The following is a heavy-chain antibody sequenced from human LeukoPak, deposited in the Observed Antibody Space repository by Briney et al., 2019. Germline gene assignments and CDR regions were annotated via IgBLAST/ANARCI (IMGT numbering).Heavy chain of an antibody. J-gene: IGHJ5*02. Sequence: ASVKVSCKASGYTFTGYYMHWVRQAPGQGLEWMGWINPNSGGTNYAQKFQGRVTMTRDTSISTAYMELSRLRSDDTAVYYCASCGLWSGEPTRDWFDPWGQGTLVTVSS. CDR1: GYTFTGYY. CDR2: INPNSGGT. V-gene: IGHV1-2*02. CDR3: ASCGLWSGEPTRDWFDP. D-gene: IGHD3-10*01.